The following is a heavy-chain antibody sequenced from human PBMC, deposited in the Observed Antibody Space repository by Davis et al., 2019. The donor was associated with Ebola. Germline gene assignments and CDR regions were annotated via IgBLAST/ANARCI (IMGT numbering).Heavy chain of an antibody. J-gene: IGHJ4*02. V-gene: IGHV4-39*01. CDR1: GGSISSSRYY. CDR3: ASEMATTLDY. D-gene: IGHD5-24*01. CDR2: VYYTGAS. Sequence: MPSETLSLTCTVSGGSISSSRYYWDWIRQPPGKGLEWIGTVYYTGASFYNPSLESRVSISVDTSKNQFSLKLSSVTAADTAVYYCASEMATTLDYWGQGTLVTVSS.